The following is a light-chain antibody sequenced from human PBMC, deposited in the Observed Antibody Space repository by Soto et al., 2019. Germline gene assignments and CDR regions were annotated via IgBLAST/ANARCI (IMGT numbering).Light chain of an antibody. V-gene: IGKV3D-20*02. CDR1: QTVSITY. CDR2: GAS. Sequence: VLTQSPGTLSLSPGESATLSCRASQTVSITYLTWYQQKPGQAPRLLIFGASKRATGIPDRFSGSGSGTDFTLTISGLEPADLGVYYCQQRHNWPITFGQGTRLEIK. CDR3: QQRHNWPIT. J-gene: IGKJ5*01.